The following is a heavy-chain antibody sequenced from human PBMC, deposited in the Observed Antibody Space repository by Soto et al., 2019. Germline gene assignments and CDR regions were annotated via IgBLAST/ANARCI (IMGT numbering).Heavy chain of an antibody. CDR2: IHPGGQTI. CDR1: GFTFSSSE. Sequence: EVQLVESGGGLVQPGGSLRLSCAASGFTFSSSEMYWVRQAPGKGLEWISYIHPGGQTIFYAESVKGRFTISRDNAKHSVYLQMNSLRAEATAVYYCARRGSRWGLGTKVTGSS. V-gene: IGHV3-48*03. J-gene: IGHJ3*01. D-gene: IGHD2-15*01. CDR3: ARRGSR.